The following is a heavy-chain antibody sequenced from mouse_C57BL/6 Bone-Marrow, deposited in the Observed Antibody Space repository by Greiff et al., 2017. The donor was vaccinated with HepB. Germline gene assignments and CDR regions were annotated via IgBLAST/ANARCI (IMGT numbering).Heavy chain of an antibody. CDR1: GFNIKNTY. CDR3: SREAYYYGSSYVFAY. J-gene: IGHJ3*01. V-gene: IGHV14-3*01. CDR2: IDPANGNT. Sequence: EVQLQQSVAELVRPGASVKLSCTASGFNIKNTYMHWVKQRPEQGLAWIGRIDPANGNTKYAPKFQGKATITADTSSNTAYLQLSSLTSEDTAIYYCSREAYYYGSSYVFAYWGQGTLVTVSA. D-gene: IGHD1-1*01.